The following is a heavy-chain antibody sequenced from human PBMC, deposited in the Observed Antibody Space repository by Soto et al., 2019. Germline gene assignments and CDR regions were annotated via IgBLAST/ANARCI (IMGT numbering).Heavy chain of an antibody. CDR1: GFTFSNAW. Sequence: EVQLVESGGGLVKPGGYLRLSCAASGFTFSNAWMSWVRQAPGKGLEWVGRIKSKTDGGTTDYAAPAKGRFTISRDDSKNTLYLQMNSLKTEDTAVYYCTTGGQYYDFWSGYPEPIDYWGQGTLVTVSS. V-gene: IGHV3-15*01. CDR3: TTGGQYYDFWSGYPEPIDY. J-gene: IGHJ4*02. CDR2: IKSKTDGGTT. D-gene: IGHD3-3*01.